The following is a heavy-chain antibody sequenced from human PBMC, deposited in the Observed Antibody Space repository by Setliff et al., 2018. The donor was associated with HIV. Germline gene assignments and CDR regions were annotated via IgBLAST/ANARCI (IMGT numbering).Heavy chain of an antibody. CDR1: GFTFSYYT. CDR3: ARGRYSGGACFFDS. D-gene: IGHD2-21*02. J-gene: IGHJ4*02. V-gene: IGHV3-21*01. Sequence: PGGSLRLSCEASGFTFSYYTMNWVRQAPGKGLEWVASISPNSSNTYYADSMKGRFTIARDNVKNSLYLQMNSLREEDTAVYFCARGRYSGGACFFDSWGQGTLVTVSS. CDR2: ISPNSSNT.